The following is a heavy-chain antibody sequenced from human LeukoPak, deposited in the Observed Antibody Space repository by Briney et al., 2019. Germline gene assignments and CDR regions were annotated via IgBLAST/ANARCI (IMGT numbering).Heavy chain of an antibody. V-gene: IGHV4-59*01. J-gene: IGHJ5*01. D-gene: IGHD2-15*01. CDR1: GASISSYY. CDR2: IYYSGST. Sequence: SETLSLTCTVSGASISSYYWTWIRQPPGKGLEWIGYIYYSGSTSYNPSLKSRVTISVDTSKNQFSLKLRSVTAADTAVYYCARGYCSGGYCYWFDSWGQGTRVTVSS. CDR3: ARGYCSGGYCYWFDS.